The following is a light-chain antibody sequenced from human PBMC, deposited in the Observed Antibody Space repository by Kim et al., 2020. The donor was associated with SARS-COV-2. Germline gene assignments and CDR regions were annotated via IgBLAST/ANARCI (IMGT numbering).Light chain of an antibody. Sequence: APGKTATSTCGGNNIGSKSVQWYQQKPGQAPVLVIYDDRDRPSGIPARFSGSNSGNTATLTISRVEAGDEADYFCQVWDTPSDHYVFATGTKVTVL. J-gene: IGLJ1*01. V-gene: IGLV3-21*03. CDR3: QVWDTPSDHYV. CDR2: DDR. CDR1: NIGSKS.